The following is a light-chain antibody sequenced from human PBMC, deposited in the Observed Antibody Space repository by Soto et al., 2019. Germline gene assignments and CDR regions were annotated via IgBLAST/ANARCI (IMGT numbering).Light chain of an antibody. Sequence: IQLTQSPSSLSASVGDRVTITCRASQGISSYLAWYQQKPGKAPKVLIYAASTLHSGVPSRISGSGSGTDFTLTISSLQPEDFATYYCQQLNSLPLTFGGGTKVEIK. CDR1: QGISSY. CDR2: AAS. V-gene: IGKV1-9*01. J-gene: IGKJ4*01. CDR3: QQLNSLPLT.